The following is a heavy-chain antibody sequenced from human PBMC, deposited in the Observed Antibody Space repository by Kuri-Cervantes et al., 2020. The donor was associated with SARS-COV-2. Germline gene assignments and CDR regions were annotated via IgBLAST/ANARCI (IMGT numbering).Heavy chain of an antibody. CDR1: GYTFTSYG. J-gene: IGHJ4*02. D-gene: IGHD6-13*01. CDR3: ARSRGESSTWYYFDY. Sequence: ASVKVSCKASGYTFTSYGITWVRQAPGQGLEWMGWISAYNGNTNYAQKLQGRVTMTTDTSTSTAYMELRSLGSDDTAVYYCARSRGESSTWYYFDYWGQGTLVTVSS. V-gene: IGHV1-18*01. CDR2: ISAYNGNT.